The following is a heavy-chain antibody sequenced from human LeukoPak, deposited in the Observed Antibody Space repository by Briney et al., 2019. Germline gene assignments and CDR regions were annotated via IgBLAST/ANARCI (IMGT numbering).Heavy chain of an antibody. CDR1: GFTLSTTA. J-gene: IGHJ4*01. CDR2: IWYDGSNK. D-gene: IGHD1-26*01. Sequence: QPGRSLRLSCAASGFTLSTTAMHGVRQAPGEGLEWVALIWYDGSNKDYADSVKGRFTISRDNSKNTVYLQMNSLRVEDTAVYYCAKDASAYSGSYFDSWGHGILVTVSS. CDR3: AKDASAYSGSYFDS. V-gene: IGHV3-33*06.